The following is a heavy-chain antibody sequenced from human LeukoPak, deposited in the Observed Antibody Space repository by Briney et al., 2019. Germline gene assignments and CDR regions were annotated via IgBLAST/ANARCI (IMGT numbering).Heavy chain of an antibody. CDR1: GYTFTNNF. CDR2: ISPTGSFT. V-gene: IGHV1-46*01. D-gene: IGHD5-24*01. CDR3: ARDISARDEAWWFDP. Sequence: GASVKVSCNAFGYTFTNNFMHWVRQAPGQGPEWMGLISPTGSFTAYAQKFQGRVTLTRDLSTSTDYLELRSLRSEDTAVYYCARDISARDEAWWFDPWGQGTLVTVSS. J-gene: IGHJ5*02.